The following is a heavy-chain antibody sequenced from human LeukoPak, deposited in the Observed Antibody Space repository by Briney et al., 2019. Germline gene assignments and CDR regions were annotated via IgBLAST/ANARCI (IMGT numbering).Heavy chain of an antibody. CDR3: AKGHYYGSGSLDY. V-gene: IGHV3-23*01. D-gene: IGHD3-10*01. CDR1: GFTFSSYG. Sequence: GGSLRLSCAASGFTFSSYGMSWIRQAPGKGPEWVSAIGGRDGSTYYADSVKGRFTIPRDNSKNTLYVQMNSLRAEDTAVYYCAKGHYYGSGSLDYWGQGTLVTVSS. CDR2: IGGRDGST. J-gene: IGHJ4*02.